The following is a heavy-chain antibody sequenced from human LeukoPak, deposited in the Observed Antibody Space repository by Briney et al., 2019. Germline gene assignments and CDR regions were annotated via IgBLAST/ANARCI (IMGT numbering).Heavy chain of an antibody. Sequence: GGSLRLSCVASGVTFSDYRMHWVRQAPGKGLVWVSRINSDGGDTVYADSVKGRFTISRDNAKSTLFLQMNSLRAEDTAVYYRVNYNSGSGPLWGQGTMVIVSS. CDR1: GVTFSDYR. J-gene: IGHJ3*01. CDR2: INSDGGDT. V-gene: IGHV3-74*03. D-gene: IGHD3-10*01. CDR3: VNYNSGSGPL.